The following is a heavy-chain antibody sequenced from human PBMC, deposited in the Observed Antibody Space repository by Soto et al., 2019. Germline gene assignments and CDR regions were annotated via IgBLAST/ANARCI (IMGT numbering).Heavy chain of an antibody. CDR3: ARDVVTAVAGSVNWFDP. CDR1: GFSLRTYG. Sequence: ESGGGVVQSGRSLTLSCAASGFSLRTYGMQWLRRAPGKGLEWVAFIWYDGTKKFYANSVKGRSTISKDNSNNILYLQMSGLGAEDTAVYSCARDVVTAVAGSVNWFDPWGQGTLVTVSS. V-gene: IGHV3-33*01. D-gene: IGHD6-19*01. J-gene: IGHJ5*02. CDR2: IWYDGTKK.